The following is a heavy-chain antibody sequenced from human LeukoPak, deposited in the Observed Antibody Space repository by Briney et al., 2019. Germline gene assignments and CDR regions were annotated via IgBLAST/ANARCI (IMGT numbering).Heavy chain of an antibody. V-gene: IGHV4-30-4*08. CDR3: ARTSLGGAWFDP. CDR2: IYYNGST. Sequence: SQTLTLTCTVSGGSISSGDYYWSWIRQPPGKGLEWIGYIYYNGSTYYNPSLKSRVTISVDTSKNQFSLKLSSVTAADTAVYYCARTSLGGAWFDPWGQGTLVTVSS. D-gene: IGHD3-10*01. CDR1: GGSISSGDYY. J-gene: IGHJ5*02.